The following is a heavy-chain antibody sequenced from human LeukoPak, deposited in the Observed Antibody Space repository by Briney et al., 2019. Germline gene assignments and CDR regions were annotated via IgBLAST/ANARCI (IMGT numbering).Heavy chain of an antibody. V-gene: IGHV4-59*01. D-gene: IGHD3-22*01. CDR1: GGSISSYY. J-gene: IGHJ5*02. CDR3: ARARLFGWFDP. Sequence: SETLSLTCTVSGGSISSYYWSWIRQPPGKGLEWIGYIYYSGSTNYNPSLKSRVTISVDTSKNQFSLKLSSVTAADTAVYCCARARLFGWFDPWGQGTLVTVSS. CDR2: IYYSGST.